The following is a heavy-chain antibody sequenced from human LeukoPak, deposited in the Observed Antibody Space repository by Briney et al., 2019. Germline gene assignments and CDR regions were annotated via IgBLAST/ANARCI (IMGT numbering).Heavy chain of an antibody. Sequence: SETLSLTCPVSGGSINGYYWSWLRQPPGKGLEWVGYIYYTGSTKYNPSLKSRVSFSVDTSKNQFSLRLTSVTAADTAVYYCARYREGTTGNDYWGQGTLVTVSS. CDR1: GGSINGYY. CDR3: ARYREGTTGNDY. V-gene: IGHV4-59*01. D-gene: IGHD1-1*01. CDR2: IYYTGST. J-gene: IGHJ4*02.